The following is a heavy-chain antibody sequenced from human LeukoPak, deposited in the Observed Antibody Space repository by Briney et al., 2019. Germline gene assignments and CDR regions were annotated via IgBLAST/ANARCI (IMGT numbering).Heavy chain of an antibody. D-gene: IGHD4-23*01. V-gene: IGHV4-39*07. Sequence: SETLSLTCTVSGGSISSSSYYWVWIRQPPGKGLEWIGEIYHSGSTNYNPSLKSRVTISVDKSKNQFSLKLSSVTAADTAVYYCARDKEDGGNSRFDYWGQGTLVTVSS. J-gene: IGHJ4*02. CDR1: GGSISSSSYY. CDR3: ARDKEDGGNSRFDY. CDR2: IYHSGST.